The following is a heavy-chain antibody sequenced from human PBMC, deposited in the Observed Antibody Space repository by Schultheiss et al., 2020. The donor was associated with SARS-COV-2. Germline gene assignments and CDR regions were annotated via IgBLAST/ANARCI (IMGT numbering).Heavy chain of an antibody. V-gene: IGHV4-59*01. CDR3: ARSATPYNWFDP. CDR1: GASIGSSNW. J-gene: IGHJ5*02. Sequence: SQTLSLTCAVSGASIGSSNWWSWIRQPPGKGLEWIGSISYSGNTNYNPSLTSRVTISVDTSKNQFSLKLTSVTTADTAVYYCARSATPYNWFDPWGQGTLVTVSS. D-gene: IGHD2-15*01. CDR2: ISYSGNT.